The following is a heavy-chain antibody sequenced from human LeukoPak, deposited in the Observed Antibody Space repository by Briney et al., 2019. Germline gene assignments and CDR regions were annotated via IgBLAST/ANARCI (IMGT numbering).Heavy chain of an antibody. Sequence: ASVTVSCKASGYTFTGYYMHWVRQAPGQGLEWMGWINPNSGGTNYAQKFQGRVTMTRDTSISTAYMELSRLRSDDTAVYYCARDVVVPAAIGYNWFDPWGQGTLVTVSS. CDR2: INPNSGGT. D-gene: IGHD2-2*01. V-gene: IGHV1-2*02. CDR1: GYTFTGYY. CDR3: ARDVVVPAAIGYNWFDP. J-gene: IGHJ5*02.